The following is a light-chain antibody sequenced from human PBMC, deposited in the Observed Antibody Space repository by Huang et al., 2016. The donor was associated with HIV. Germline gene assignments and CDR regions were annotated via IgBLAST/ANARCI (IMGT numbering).Light chain of an antibody. Sequence: EIVMTQSPATLSVSPGERATLSCRASQTLGGSLAWYQKKPGQAPRLRIYEAATRATGIPARCSGSESGTDFTLTISSLQSEDFAVYYCQQYNDWSAVTFGGGTKVEI. CDR2: EAA. J-gene: IGKJ4*01. V-gene: IGKV3-15*01. CDR3: QQYNDWSAVT. CDR1: QTLGGS.